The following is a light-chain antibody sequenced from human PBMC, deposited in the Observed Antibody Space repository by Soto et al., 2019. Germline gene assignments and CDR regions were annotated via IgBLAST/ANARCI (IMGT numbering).Light chain of an antibody. V-gene: IGLV2-14*01. CDR1: SSDVGGYNY. CDR2: DVS. J-gene: IGLJ1*01. CDR3: SSYTSSREKV. Sequence: QSALTQPASVSGSPGQSITFSCTGTSSDVGGYNYVSWYQQYPGKAPKLMIHDVSNRPSGVSNRFSGSKSGNTASLTISGLQAEDGADYYCSSYTSSREKVFGTGTKLTVL.